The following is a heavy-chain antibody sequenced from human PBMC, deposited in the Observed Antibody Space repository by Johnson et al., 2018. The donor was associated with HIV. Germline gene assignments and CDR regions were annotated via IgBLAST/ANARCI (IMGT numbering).Heavy chain of an antibody. J-gene: IGHJ3*02. CDR2: ISYDGSNK. D-gene: IGHD2-8*01. CDR1: GFTFSSYA. Sequence: QVQLVESGGGVVQPGRSLRLSCAASGFTFSSYAMHWVRQAPGKGLEWVAVISYDGSNKHHADSVKGRFTISRDNSKNTLYLQMNSLRPEDTAVYYCARAQYYCMRSRDDAFDIWGRGTMVTVSS. CDR3: ARAQYYCMRSRDDAFDI. V-gene: IGHV3-30*04.